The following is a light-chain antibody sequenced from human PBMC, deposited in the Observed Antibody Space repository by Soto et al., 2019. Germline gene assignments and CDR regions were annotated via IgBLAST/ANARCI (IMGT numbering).Light chain of an antibody. Sequence: IQMTQNTSSVSASVGDRVTITCRASQDVGKWLAWYQQKPGKAPTLLIHGASSLQSGVPSRYSGSGSGTDFTLTISSLQPEDFATYYCQQSYSTPITFGQGTRLE. CDR3: QQSYSTPIT. CDR2: GAS. J-gene: IGKJ5*01. V-gene: IGKV1-12*01. CDR1: QDVGKW.